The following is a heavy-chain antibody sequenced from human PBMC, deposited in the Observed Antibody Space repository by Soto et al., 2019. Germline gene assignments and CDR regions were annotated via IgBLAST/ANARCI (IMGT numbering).Heavy chain of an antibody. J-gene: IGHJ5*02. D-gene: IGHD1-26*01. CDR2: ISYDGSNK. CDR3: AKDRIVGATTWFDP. Sequence: GGSLRLSCAASGFTFSSYGMHWVRQAPGKGLEWVAVISYDGSNKYYADSVKGRFTISRDNSKNTLYLQMNSLRAEDTAVYYCAKDRIVGATTWFDPWGQGXLVTVSS. CDR1: GFTFSSYG. V-gene: IGHV3-30*18.